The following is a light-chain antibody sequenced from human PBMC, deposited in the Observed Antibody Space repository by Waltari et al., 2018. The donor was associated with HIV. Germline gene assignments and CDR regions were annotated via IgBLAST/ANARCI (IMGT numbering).Light chain of an antibody. J-gene: IGKJ3*01. V-gene: IGKV1-33*01. Sequence: DIQMTQSPSSLSASIGDRDTITCQASQDIRNFLNWYQQKPGKAPELLIHDASNLETGVPSRFSGSGSGTHFTLTISGLQPEDIATYFCQHYDGLPITFGPGTKLEVK. CDR1: QDIRNF. CDR3: QHYDGLPIT. CDR2: DAS.